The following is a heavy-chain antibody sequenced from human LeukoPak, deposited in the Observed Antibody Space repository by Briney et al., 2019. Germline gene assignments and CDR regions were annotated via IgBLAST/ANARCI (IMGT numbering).Heavy chain of an antibody. CDR3: AILIYGSGRRLSDV. J-gene: IGHJ6*02. Sequence: GGSLRLSCAASGFTFSSYAMHWVRQAPGKRLEWVAVISYDGSNKYYADSVKGRFTISRDNSKNTLYLQMNSLRAEDTAVYNCAILIYGSGRRLSDVWGQGTTVTVSS. D-gene: IGHD3-10*01. V-gene: IGHV3-30-3*01. CDR1: GFTFSSYA. CDR2: ISYDGSNK.